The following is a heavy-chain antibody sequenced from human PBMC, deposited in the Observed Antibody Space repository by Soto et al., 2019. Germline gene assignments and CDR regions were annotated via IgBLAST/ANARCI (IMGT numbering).Heavy chain of an antibody. CDR1: GGSFSGYY. V-gene: IGHV4-34*01. J-gene: IGHJ6*02. CDR2: INHSGST. Sequence: SETLSLTCAVYGGSFSGYYWSWIRQPPGKGLEWIGEINHSGSTNYNPSLKSRVTISVDTSKNQFSLKLSSVTAADTAVYYCAKLKNHYSYGLDVWGQGPTVTVS. CDR3: AKLKNHYSYGLDV.